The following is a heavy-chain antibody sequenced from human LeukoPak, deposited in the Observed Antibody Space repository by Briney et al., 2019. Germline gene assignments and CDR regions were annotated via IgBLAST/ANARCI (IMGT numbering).Heavy chain of an antibody. CDR1: GEPFNGYY. CDR3: ACRYFCSSTSCYTFDY. CDR2: INHSGST. J-gene: IGHJ4*02. D-gene: IGHD2-2*02. V-gene: IGHV4-34*01. Sequence: SETLSLTCAVYGEPFNGYYWNWIRQSPGKGLEWIGEINHSGSTNYNPSLKSRVTISVDTSKNQFSLKLNSVTAADTAVYYCACRYFCSSTSCYTFDYWGQGTLVTVSS.